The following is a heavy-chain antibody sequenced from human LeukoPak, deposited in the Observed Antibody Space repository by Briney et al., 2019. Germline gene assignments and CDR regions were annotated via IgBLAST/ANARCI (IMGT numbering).Heavy chain of an antibody. CDR2: IYPVDSDT. D-gene: IGHD2-15*01. V-gene: IGHV5-51*01. Sequence: GESLKISCKGSGFSFTSSWIGWARQMPGKGLEWMGTIYPVDSDTRYSPSFQGQVTISADKSISTAYLQWSSLKASDTAIYYCARRPATHSFDFWGQGTLVTVSS. CDR1: GFSFTSSW. CDR3: ARRPATHSFDF. J-gene: IGHJ4*02.